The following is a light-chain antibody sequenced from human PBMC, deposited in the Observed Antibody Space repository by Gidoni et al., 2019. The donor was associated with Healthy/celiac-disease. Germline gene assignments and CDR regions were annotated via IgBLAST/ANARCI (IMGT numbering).Light chain of an antibody. CDR3: MQALQKIT. Sequence: DIVMTQSPLSLPVTPGEPASISCRSSPSLLHSTGYNYLDWYLQKPGQSPQLLIYLGSNRASGVPDRCSGSGSSADFTLKISRVEAEDVGVYYCMQALQKITFGQGTRLEIK. V-gene: IGKV2-28*01. CDR1: PSLLHSTGYNY. J-gene: IGKJ5*01. CDR2: LGS.